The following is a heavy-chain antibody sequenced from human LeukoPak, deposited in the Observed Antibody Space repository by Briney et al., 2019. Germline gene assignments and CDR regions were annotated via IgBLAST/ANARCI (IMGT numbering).Heavy chain of an antibody. CDR1: GYTFTSSY. Sequence: ASVKVSCKASGYTFTSSYIHWVRHAPGQGLEWMGIINPSGGSTSYAQKFQGRVIMTRDTSTSTVYMEISSLRSEYSAVYYCARQSGGYYEYCFDMWGQGTMVTVSS. D-gene: IGHD1-26*01. CDR2: INPSGGST. V-gene: IGHV1-46*01. J-gene: IGHJ3*02. CDR3: ARQSGGYYEYCFDM.